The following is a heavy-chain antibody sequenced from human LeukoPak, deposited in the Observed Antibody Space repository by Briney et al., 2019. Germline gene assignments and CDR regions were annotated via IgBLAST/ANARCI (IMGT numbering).Heavy chain of an antibody. CDR1: GFTFRSHD. D-gene: IGHD3/OR15-3a*01. J-gene: IGHJ3*02. Sequence: GGSLRLSCAASGFTFRSHDMSWVRQAPGKGLEWVSGISASGGSTFYAGSVKGRFTISRDNSKNTLYLQMNGLRVEDTAVYYCVREGPRGLAFDIWGQGTMVTVSS. V-gene: IGHV3-23*01. CDR2: ISASGGST. CDR3: VREGPRGLAFDI.